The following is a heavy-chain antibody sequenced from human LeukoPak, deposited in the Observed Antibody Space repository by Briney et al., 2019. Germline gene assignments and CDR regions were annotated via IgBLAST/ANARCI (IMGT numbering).Heavy chain of an antibody. CDR3: ARLSTSDAFDI. J-gene: IGHJ3*02. V-gene: IGHV3-21*01. Sequence: GGSLRLSCAASGFTFSSYSMNWVRQAPGKGLEWFSSISSSSSYIYYADSVKGRFTISRDNAKNSLYLQMNSLRAEDTAVYYCARLSTSDAFDIWGQGTMVTVSS. CDR2: ISSSSSYI. CDR1: GFTFSSYS. D-gene: IGHD5/OR15-5a*01.